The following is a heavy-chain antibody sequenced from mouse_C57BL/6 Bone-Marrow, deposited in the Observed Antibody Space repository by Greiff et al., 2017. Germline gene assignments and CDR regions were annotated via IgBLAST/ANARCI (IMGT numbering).Heavy chain of an antibody. D-gene: IGHD1-1*01. Sequence: EVKLVESGGGLVKPGGSLKLSCAASGFTFSSYTMSWVRQTPEKRLEWVATISGGGGNTYYPDSVKGRFTISRDNAKNTLYLQMSSLRSEDTALYYCARHSPYYYGSSYWYFDVWGTGTTVTVSS. J-gene: IGHJ1*03. CDR2: ISGGGGNT. V-gene: IGHV5-9*01. CDR1: GFTFSSYT. CDR3: ARHSPYYYGSSYWYFDV.